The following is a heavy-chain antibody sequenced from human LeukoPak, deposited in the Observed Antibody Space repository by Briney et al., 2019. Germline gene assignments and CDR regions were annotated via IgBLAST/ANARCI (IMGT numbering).Heavy chain of an antibody. Sequence: GGSLRLSCAASRFTFNSYAMHWVRQAPGKGLEWVAVISDDGTNEYYADSVKGRFTISRDNSKNTLYLQMNSLRADDTAVFFCARVYDYELDYWGQGTLVTVSS. CDR1: RFTFNSYA. J-gene: IGHJ4*02. D-gene: IGHD4-17*01. V-gene: IGHV3-30*04. CDR3: ARVYDYELDY. CDR2: ISDDGTNE.